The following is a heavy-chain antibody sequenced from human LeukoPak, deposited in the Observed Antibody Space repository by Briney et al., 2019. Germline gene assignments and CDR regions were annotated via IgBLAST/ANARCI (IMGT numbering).Heavy chain of an antibody. J-gene: IGHJ4*02. V-gene: IGHV1-2*02. CDR3: ARDNSGSLIHFDY. CDR1: GYTFTGYY. Sequence: ASVKVSCKASGYTFTGYYMHWVRQAPGQGLEWMGWINPNSGGTNYAQKFQGRVTMTRDTSISTAYMELSRLRSDDTAVYYCARDNSGSLIHFDYWGQGTLVTVSS. CDR2: INPNSGGT. D-gene: IGHD1-26*01.